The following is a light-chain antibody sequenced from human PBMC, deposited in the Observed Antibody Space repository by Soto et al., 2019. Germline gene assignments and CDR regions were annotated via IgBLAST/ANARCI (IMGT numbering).Light chain of an antibody. J-gene: IGKJ4*01. Sequence: EIVLTQSPGTLSLSPGGGATLSCRASQSVGSNYLAWYQQKPGQAPRLLIYRASSRATGIPDRFSGSGSGTDFTLTISRLEPEDFAVYYCQQYGSPPLTFGGGTKVEIK. CDR1: QSVGSNY. V-gene: IGKV3-20*01. CDR2: RAS. CDR3: QQYGSPPLT.